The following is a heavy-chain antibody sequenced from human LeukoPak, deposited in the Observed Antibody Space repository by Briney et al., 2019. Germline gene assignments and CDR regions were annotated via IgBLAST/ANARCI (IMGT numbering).Heavy chain of an antibody. V-gene: IGHV4-4*08. Sequence: PSETLSLTCTVSGGSISSYYWSWIRQPPGKGLEWIGRIYTSGSTNYNPSLKSRVTISVDTSKNQFSLKLSSVTAADTAVYYCARGSDYYGSGSYYTWGQGTLVTVSS. CDR1: GGSISSYY. CDR3: ARGSDYYGSGSYYT. D-gene: IGHD3-10*01. J-gene: IGHJ4*02. CDR2: IYTSGST.